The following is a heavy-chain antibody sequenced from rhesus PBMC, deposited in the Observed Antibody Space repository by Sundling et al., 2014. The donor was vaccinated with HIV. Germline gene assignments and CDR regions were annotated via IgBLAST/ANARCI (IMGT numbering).Heavy chain of an antibody. CDR2: IYGSSGST. D-gene: IGHD3-3*01. CDR3: ARDRDWNYGDY. V-gene: IGHV4S9*01. J-gene: IGHJ4*01. Sequence: QVQLQESGPRTGEAFGDPCPSPALSLVAPSAIITTGTGSAKTPGKGLEWIGNIYGSSGSTYYNPSLKSRVTISKRTRPRTSSPSKLSSVTAADTAVYYCARDRDWNYGDYWGRGSPGHRLL. CDR1: VAPSAIITT.